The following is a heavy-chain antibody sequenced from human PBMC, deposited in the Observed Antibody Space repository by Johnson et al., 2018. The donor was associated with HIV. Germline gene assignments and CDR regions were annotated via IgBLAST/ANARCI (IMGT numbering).Heavy chain of an antibody. CDR2: ITGSGTVV. CDR1: GFTFSDYY. CDR3: ASEVRGVLDI. D-gene: IGHD3-10*01. V-gene: IGHV3-11*04. Sequence: QVQLVESGGGLVKPGGSLRLSCAASGFTFSDYYMSWIRQAPGKGLEWVSYITGSGTVVYYADSVKGRFTISRDSSKNTLYLQMNSLRVEDTAVYYCASEVRGVLDIWGQGTMVTVSS. J-gene: IGHJ3*02.